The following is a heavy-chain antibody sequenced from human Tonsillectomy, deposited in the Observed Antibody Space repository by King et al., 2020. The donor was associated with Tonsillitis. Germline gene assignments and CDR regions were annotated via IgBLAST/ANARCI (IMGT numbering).Heavy chain of an antibody. CDR3: ARTYSSGWYRWFDP. Sequence: MQLQESGPGLVKPSETLSLTCTVSGGSIGSYYWSWIRQPPGKGLEWIGYIYYSESTNYNPSLKSRVTISVDTSKNQFSLKLSSVTAADTAVYYCARTYSSGWYRWFDPWGQGTLVTVSS. CDR1: GGSIGSYY. D-gene: IGHD6-19*01. V-gene: IGHV4-59*08. J-gene: IGHJ5*02. CDR2: IYYSEST.